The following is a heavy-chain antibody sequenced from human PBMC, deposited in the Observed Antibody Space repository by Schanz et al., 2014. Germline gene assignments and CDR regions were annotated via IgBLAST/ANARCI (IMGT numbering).Heavy chain of an antibody. CDR3: ARGNDIQVWSLDY. CDR1: GDSISSYS. V-gene: IGHV4-4*07. D-gene: IGHD5-18*01. CDR2: IYTSGAT. Sequence: QVQLQESGPGLVKPSETLSLTCTVSGDSISSYSWSWIRRPAGKGLEWIGRIYTSGATNYNPSLKSRLTMSVXXXXXQVSLKLRSVTXXXXXVYYCARGNDIQVWSLDYWGQGTLVTVSS. J-gene: IGHJ4*02.